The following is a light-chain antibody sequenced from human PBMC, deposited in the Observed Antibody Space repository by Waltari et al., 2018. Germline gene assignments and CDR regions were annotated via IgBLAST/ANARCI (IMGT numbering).Light chain of an antibody. J-gene: IGKJ2*01. Sequence: DIQMTQSPSSLSASVGDRVTITCRASQSIYRYLNWYQQKLGKAPKLLINAASNLQSGVPSRFSGSGSGTDFTLTISSLTPEDFAVYFCQHRTNWVPGMYTFGQGTKLEIK. V-gene: IGKV1-39*01. CDR2: AAS. CDR3: QHRTNWVPGMYT. CDR1: QSIYRY.